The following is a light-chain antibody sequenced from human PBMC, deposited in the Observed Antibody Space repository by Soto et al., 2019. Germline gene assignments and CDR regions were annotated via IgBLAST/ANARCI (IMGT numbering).Light chain of an antibody. V-gene: IGKV1-5*03. CDR2: KAS. CDR1: QTISSW. Sequence: DIQMTQSPSTLSGSVGDRVTITCRASQTISSWLAWYQQKPGKAPKLLIYKASTLKSGVPSRFSGSGSGTEFTLTISSLQPDDFAVYYCQQRGNWPLTFGGGTKLEIK. CDR3: QQRGNWPLT. J-gene: IGKJ4*01.